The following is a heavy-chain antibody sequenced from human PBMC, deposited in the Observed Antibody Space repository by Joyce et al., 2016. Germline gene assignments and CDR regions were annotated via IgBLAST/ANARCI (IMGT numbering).Heavy chain of an antibody. V-gene: IGHV3-23*01. CDR2: ISDIGGST. CDR1: GFTFNNYG. J-gene: IGHJ6*03. D-gene: IGHD4-11*01. Sequence: EVQLLESGGGLVQPGGSLTLSCAASGFTFNNYGLTWVRQAPGNGLEWVSSISDIGGSTYYADSVRDRFTISRDNSKNTLFLQMTSLTAEDTAVYYCAKDRPYSTYYYFYYMDVWGKGTTVTVSS. CDR3: AKDRPYSTYYYFYYMDV.